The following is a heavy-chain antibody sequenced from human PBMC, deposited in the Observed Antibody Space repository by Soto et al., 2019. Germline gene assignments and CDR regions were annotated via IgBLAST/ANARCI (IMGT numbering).Heavy chain of an antibody. J-gene: IGHJ6*02. Sequence: QVQLVQSGAEVKKPGASVKVSCKASGFTFNNYFFHWVRQAPRQSLEWIGLISPYDGSTNYEQSLQGRVTMTSDTSTSTVYMELSSLRSEDTAVYYCARGDGRGSTGFYYYYGMDVWGHGTTVTVSS. V-gene: IGHV1-46*02. CDR3: ARGDGRGSTGFYYYYGMDV. CDR1: GFTFNNYF. CDR2: ISPYDGST. D-gene: IGHD1-26*01.